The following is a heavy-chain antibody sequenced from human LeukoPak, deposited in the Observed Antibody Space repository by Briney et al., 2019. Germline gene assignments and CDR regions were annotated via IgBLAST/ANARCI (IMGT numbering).Heavy chain of an antibody. CDR3: ARVWSSGYTKDY. Sequence: GGSLRLSCAASGFTFSSYSIDWVRQAPGKGLEWLSYISSSSSTIYYADSVKGRFTISRDNAKNSVYLQMNSLRAEDAAVYYCARVWSSGYTKDYWGQGTLVTVSS. V-gene: IGHV3-48*04. J-gene: IGHJ4*02. D-gene: IGHD3-22*01. CDR1: GFTFSSYS. CDR2: ISSSSSTI.